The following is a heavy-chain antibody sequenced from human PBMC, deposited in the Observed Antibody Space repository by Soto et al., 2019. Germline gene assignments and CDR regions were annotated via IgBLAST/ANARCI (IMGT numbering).Heavy chain of an antibody. J-gene: IGHJ4*02. V-gene: IGHV3-23*01. D-gene: IGHD6-19*01. Sequence: GGSLRLSCAASGFTFSNYAMSWVRQAPGKGLEWVSTISGSGGSTYFADSVKGRFTISRDIPKNTLYLQMNSLRAEDTAVYYCAKEAVAGTESFDYWGQGTLVTVSS. CDR2: ISGSGGST. CDR1: GFTFSNYA. CDR3: AKEAVAGTESFDY.